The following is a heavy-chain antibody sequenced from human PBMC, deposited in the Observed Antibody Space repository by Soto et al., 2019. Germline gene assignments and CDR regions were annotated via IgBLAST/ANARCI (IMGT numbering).Heavy chain of an antibody. J-gene: IGHJ6*03. Sequence: QVQLQESGPGLVKPSETLSLTCTVSGGSISRYFWRWIRQPPGKGLQWIGHVFYSGSTDYNPSLKCRVAISVHESKAHVTLRLNSVTAADADTYYCATVDSTDNNMEVGGKGTKVALSS. D-gene: IGHD1-1*01. CDR3: ATVDSTDNNMEV. CDR1: GGSISRYF. V-gene: IGHV4-59*13. CDR2: VFYSGST.